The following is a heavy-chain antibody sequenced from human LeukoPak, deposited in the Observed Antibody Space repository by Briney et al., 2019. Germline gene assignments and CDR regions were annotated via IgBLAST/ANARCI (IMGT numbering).Heavy chain of an antibody. CDR2: IWYDGSNK. CDR1: GFTFSSYG. J-gene: IGHJ5*02. D-gene: IGHD5-18*01. V-gene: IGHV3-33*01. Sequence: PGRSLRLSCAASGFTFSSYGMHWVRQAPGKGLEWVAVIWYDGSNKYYADSVKGRFTISRDDAKNTLYLQMNSLRAEDTAVYYCARAPDVDTAMVFDPWGQGTLVTVSS. CDR3: ARAPDVDTAMVFDP.